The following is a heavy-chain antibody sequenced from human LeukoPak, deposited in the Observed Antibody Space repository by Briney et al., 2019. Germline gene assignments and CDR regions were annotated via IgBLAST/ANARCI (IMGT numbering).Heavy chain of an antibody. CDR2: IIPIFGTA. V-gene: IGHV1-69*01. J-gene: IGHJ4*02. CDR1: GGTFSSYA. CDR3: ARDGYNRGSTDY. Sequence: SVKVSCKASGGTFSSYAISWVRQAPGQRLEWMGGIIPIFGTANYAQKFQGRVTITADESTSTAYMELSSLRSEDTAVYYCARDGYNRGSTDYWGQGTLVTVSS. D-gene: IGHD5-24*01.